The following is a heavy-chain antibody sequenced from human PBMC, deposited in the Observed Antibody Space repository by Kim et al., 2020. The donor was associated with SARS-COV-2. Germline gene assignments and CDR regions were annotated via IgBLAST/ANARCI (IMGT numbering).Heavy chain of an antibody. CDR1: GFTVSSNY. D-gene: IGHD2-21*01. J-gene: IGHJ3*02. V-gene: IGHV3-53*01. Sequence: GGSLRLSCAASGFTVSSNYMSWVRQAPGKGLEWVSVIYSGGSTYYADSVKGRFTISRDNSKNTLYLQMNSLRAEDTAVYYCARMEAYCGGDCYEDAFDIWGQGTMVTVSS. CDR2: IYSGGST. CDR3: ARMEAYCGGDCYEDAFDI.